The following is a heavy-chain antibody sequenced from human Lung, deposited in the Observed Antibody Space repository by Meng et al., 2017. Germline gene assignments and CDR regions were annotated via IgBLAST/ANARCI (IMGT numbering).Heavy chain of an antibody. V-gene: IGHV7-4-1*02. D-gene: IGHD2-2*01. CDR2: IDTKTGSP. CDR3: TRDGYSDYSRTSCFDY. Sequence: ASVKVSCKASGYTITSYAINWLRQAPGQGLEWMGWIDTKTGSPRYAQDLQGRLVFSSDTSVSTAYLEISGLRADDTAVYYCTRDGYSDYSRTSCFDYWGQGTLVTVSS. CDR1: GYTITSYA. J-gene: IGHJ4*02.